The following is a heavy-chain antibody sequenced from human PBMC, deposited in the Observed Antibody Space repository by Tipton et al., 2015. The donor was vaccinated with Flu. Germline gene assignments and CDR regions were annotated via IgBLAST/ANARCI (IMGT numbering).Heavy chain of an antibody. J-gene: IGHJ5*02. Sequence: TLSLTCSVSGGSFSSGSYYWTWIRQSAGNGLEWIGRIYTTGSTNYNPSLKSRVTLSVDTTENQFSLKLSSVTAADTAVYYCTRDPSSTLTATRFDPWGQGTLVTVSS. V-gene: IGHV4-61*02. CDR3: TRDPSSTLTATRFDP. D-gene: IGHD2-21*02. CDR2: IYTTGST. CDR1: GGSFSSGSYY.